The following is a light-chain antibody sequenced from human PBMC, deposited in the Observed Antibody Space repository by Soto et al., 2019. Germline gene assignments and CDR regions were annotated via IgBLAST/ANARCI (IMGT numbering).Light chain of an antibody. V-gene: IGLV2-14*01. CDR3: SSYTSSSTLV. CDR1: SSDIGGYNY. Sequence: QSVLTQPASVSGSPGQSINISCTGTSSDIGGYNYVSWYQQHPGKAPKLTISEVSNRPSGVSNRFSGSKSGNTASLTISGLQAEDEADYYCSSYTSSSTLVFGGGTKLTVL. CDR2: EVS. J-gene: IGLJ2*01.